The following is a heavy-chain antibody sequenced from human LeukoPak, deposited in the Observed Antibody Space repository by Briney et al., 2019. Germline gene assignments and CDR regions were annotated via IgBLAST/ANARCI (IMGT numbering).Heavy chain of an antibody. V-gene: IGHV3-48*03. Sequence: WXXQAPGKGVEWGSYISSSSFKIDYADSVKGRFTISRDNSKISLYLQMDSLRVEDTAVYYCVRDPSYGSSWYYYMDVWGXXT. J-gene: IGHJ6*03. D-gene: IGHD6-13*01. CDR3: VRDPSYGSSWYYYMDV. CDR2: ISSSSFKI.